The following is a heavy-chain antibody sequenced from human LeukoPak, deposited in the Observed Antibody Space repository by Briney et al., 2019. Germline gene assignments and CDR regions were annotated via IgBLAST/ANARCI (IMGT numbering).Heavy chain of an antibody. J-gene: IGHJ4*02. Sequence: ETLSLTCTVSGGSISSSSYYWGWIRQPPGKGLEWVSVIYSGGSTYYADSVKGRFTISRDNSKNTLYLQMNSLRAEDTAVYYCARNYDYGDYVDYWGQGTLVTVSS. CDR3: ARNYDYGDYVDY. CDR2: IYSGGST. D-gene: IGHD4-17*01. CDR1: GGSISSSSYY. V-gene: IGHV3-66*01.